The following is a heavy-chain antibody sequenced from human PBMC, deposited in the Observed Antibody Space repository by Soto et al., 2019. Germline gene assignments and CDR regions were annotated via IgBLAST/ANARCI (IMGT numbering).Heavy chain of an antibody. D-gene: IGHD6-6*01. Sequence: SETLSLTCTVSGGSISSGGYYWSWIRQHPGKGLEWIGYIYYSGSTYYNPSLKSRVTISVDTSKNQFSLKLSSVTAADTAVYFCARGGQLANQFDYWRQGTLVTVSP. CDR2: IYYSGST. CDR3: ARGGQLANQFDY. CDR1: GGSISSGGYY. V-gene: IGHV4-31*03. J-gene: IGHJ4*02.